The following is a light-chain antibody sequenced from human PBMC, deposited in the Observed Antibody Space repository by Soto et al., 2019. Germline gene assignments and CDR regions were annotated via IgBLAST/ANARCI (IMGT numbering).Light chain of an antibody. Sequence: DIHMTQSPSTLSASVGDRVTITCRASQTISGWLAWYQQTPGKAPKLLIYDASSLESGVPSRFSGSGSGTEFTLTISSLQPDDFATYYCQQYNSYSSWTLGQGTKVDIK. V-gene: IGKV1-5*01. CDR1: QTISGW. CDR3: QQYNSYSSWT. J-gene: IGKJ1*01. CDR2: DAS.